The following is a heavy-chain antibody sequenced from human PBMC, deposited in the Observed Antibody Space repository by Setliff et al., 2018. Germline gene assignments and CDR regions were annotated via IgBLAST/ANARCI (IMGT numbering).Heavy chain of an antibody. V-gene: IGHV4-61*09. J-gene: IGHJ6*03. CDR1: GGSISSGSYY. Sequence: PSETLSLTCTVSGGSISSGSYYWSWIRQPAGKGLEWIGHIYSSGSTNYNPSLKSRVTISVDRSKNQFSLKLSSVIAADTAVYYCARDLYSSSSGGFYYYYYMDVWGKGTRSPSP. D-gene: IGHD6-6*01. CDR3: ARDLYSSSSGGFYYYYYMDV. CDR2: IYSSGST.